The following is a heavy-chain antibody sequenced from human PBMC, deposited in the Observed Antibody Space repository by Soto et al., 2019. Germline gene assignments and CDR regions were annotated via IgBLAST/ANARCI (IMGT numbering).Heavy chain of an antibody. CDR3: ARTGGDYVYYYYYMDV. V-gene: IGHV3-20*01. CDR1: GFTFDDYG. CDR2: INWNGGST. D-gene: IGHD2-21*02. Sequence: GASLRLSWPASGFTFDDYGMSWVRQAPGKGLEWVSGINWNGGSTGYADSVKGRFTISRDNAKNSLYLQMNSLRAEDTALYHCARTGGDYVYYYYYMDVWGKGT. J-gene: IGHJ6*03.